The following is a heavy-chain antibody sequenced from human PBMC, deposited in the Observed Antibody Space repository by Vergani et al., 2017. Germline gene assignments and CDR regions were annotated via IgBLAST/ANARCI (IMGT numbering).Heavy chain of an antibody. CDR3: TTGSSGYIY. D-gene: IGHD3-22*01. V-gene: IGHV3-49*03. J-gene: IGHJ4*02. CDR2: IRSKAYGGTT. CDR1: GFTFGDYA. Sequence: EVQLVESGGGLVQPGRSLRLSGTASGFTFGDYAMSWFRQAPGKGLEWVGFIRSKAYGGTTEYAASVKGRFTISRDDSKNTLYLQMNSLKTEDTAVYYCTTGSSGYIYWGQGTLVTVSS.